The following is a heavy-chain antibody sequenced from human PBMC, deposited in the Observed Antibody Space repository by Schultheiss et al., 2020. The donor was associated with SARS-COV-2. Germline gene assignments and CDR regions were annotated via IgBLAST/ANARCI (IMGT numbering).Heavy chain of an antibody. CDR3: ASTSDIVVALATT. V-gene: IGHV4-39*01. CDR1: GGSISSYY. Sequence: SQTLSLTCNVSGGSISSYYWGWIRQPPGKGLEWIGSMFYTDNTYYNPPLKSRVTISADTSKNQFSLKLSSVTATDTAIYFCASTSDIVVALATTWGQGTLVTVSS. J-gene: IGHJ1*01. D-gene: IGHD2-15*01. CDR2: MFYTDNT.